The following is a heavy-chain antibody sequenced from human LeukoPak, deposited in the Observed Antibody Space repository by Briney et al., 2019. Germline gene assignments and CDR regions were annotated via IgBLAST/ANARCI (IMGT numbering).Heavy chain of an antibody. D-gene: IGHD6-6*01. J-gene: IGHJ5*01. V-gene: IGHV3-11*04. CDR1: GFTFSNAW. CDR3: TRDPRHFDS. Sequence: GGSLRLSCVVSGFTFSNAWMSWVRQAPGKGVGWVAYISGSGHDINYSDSVKGRFTISRDNAKNSLYLQMSSLRVEDTAVYYCTRDPRHFDSCGQGTLVTVSS. CDR2: ISGSGHDI.